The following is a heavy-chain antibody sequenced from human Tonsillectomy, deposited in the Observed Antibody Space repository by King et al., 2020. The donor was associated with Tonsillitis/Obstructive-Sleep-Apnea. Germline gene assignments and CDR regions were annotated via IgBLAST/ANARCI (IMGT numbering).Heavy chain of an antibody. CDR3: AIRPITVTAGIDY. Sequence: VQLVESGGGVVQPGRSLRLSCAASGFTFSRHGMHWVRQAPGKGLEWVAVISYDGNNKYYADSVKGRFTISRDNSKNTLYLQMNSLRAEDTAVYYCAIRPITVTAGIDYWRQGTLVTVSS. D-gene: IGHD2-15*01. V-gene: IGHV3-30*03. J-gene: IGHJ4*02. CDR2: ISYDGNNK. CDR1: GFTFSRHG.